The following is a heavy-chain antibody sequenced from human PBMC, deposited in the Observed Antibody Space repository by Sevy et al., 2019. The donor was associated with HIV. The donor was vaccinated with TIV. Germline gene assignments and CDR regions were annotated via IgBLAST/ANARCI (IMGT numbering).Heavy chain of an antibody. CDR3: ARDVGWLTG. J-gene: IGHJ4*02. CDR1: GFTFSDYY. CDR2: ITKSGTIT. V-gene: IGHV3-11*04. Sequence: GGSLRLSCAASGFTFSDYYMSWIRQAPGKGLEWVSYITKSGTITSYADSVKGRFTISRDNAKNSLSLHMNILTADDTAVYYCARDVGWLTGWGQGTLVTVSS. D-gene: IGHD3-3*01.